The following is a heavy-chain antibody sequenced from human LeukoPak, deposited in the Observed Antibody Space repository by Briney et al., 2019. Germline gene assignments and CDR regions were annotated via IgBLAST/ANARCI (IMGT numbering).Heavy chain of an antibody. CDR3: ARQTVSGLFILP. J-gene: IGHJ4*02. D-gene: IGHD3/OR15-3a*01. CDR2: INHSGST. V-gene: IGHV4-34*01. Sequence: SETLSLTCAVYGGSFSGYYWSWIRQPPGKGLEWIGEINHSGSTNYNPSLKSRVTISVDTSKNQFSLKLSSVTAADTAMYYCARQTVSGLFILPGGQGTLVTVSS. CDR1: GGSFSGYY.